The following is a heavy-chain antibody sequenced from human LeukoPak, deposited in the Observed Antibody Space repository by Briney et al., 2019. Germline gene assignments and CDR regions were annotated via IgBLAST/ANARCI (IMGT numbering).Heavy chain of an antibody. Sequence: PGGTLRLSCAASGFTFSSYAMSWVRQAPGKGLEWVSAISGSGGSTYYADSVKGRFTISRDNSKNTVYLQMNSLRAEDTAVYYCARRRCSSTSCYSSGMDVWGQGTTVTVSS. CDR1: GFTFSSYA. CDR2: ISGSGGST. V-gene: IGHV3-23*01. J-gene: IGHJ6*02. D-gene: IGHD2-2*01. CDR3: ARRRCSSTSCYSSGMDV.